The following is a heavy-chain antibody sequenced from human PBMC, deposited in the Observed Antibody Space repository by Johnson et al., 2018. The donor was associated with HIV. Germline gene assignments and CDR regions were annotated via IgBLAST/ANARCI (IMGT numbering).Heavy chain of an antibody. Sequence: VQLVESGGGLIQPGGSLRLSCAASGFTVSSHYMSWVRQAPGKGLEWVSVLFSGGTTSYADSVTGRFTISRDNSKNTLFLQLNSLRADDTTVYYCAREFLEVGNDAFDIWGQGTMVTVSS. CDR3: AREFLEVGNDAFDI. J-gene: IGHJ3*02. CDR2: LFSGGTT. D-gene: IGHD3-3*01. CDR1: GFTVSSHY. V-gene: IGHV3-66*03.